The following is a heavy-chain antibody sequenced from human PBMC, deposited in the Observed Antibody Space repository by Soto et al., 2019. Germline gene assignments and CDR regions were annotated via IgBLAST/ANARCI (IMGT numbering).Heavy chain of an antibody. CDR2: IYDSGST. D-gene: IGHD1-1*01. J-gene: IGHJ5*02. CDR3: AREGGTTGTTSAFWFDP. Sequence: SETLSLTCTVSGGSIISYYWSWIRQPPGKGLEWIGYIYDSGSTSYNPSLKSRVTISVDTSKNQFSLRSEDTAVYYCAREGGTTGTTSAFWFDPWGQGTLVTVSS. V-gene: IGHV4-59*01. CDR1: GGSIISYY.